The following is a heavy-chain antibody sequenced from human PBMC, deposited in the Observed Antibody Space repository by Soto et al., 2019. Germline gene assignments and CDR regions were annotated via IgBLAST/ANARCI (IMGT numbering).Heavy chain of an antibody. D-gene: IGHD2-2*01. CDR2: INPNSGGT. CDR3: AITLGDNWCSTSCYAAYYSYGMDV. Sequence: ASVKVSCKASGYTFTGYYVHWVRQAPGQGLEWMGWINPNSGGTNYAQKFQGWVTMTRDTSISTAYMELSRLRSDDTAAYYCAITLGDNWCSTSCYAAYYSYGMDVWGQGTTVTVSS. V-gene: IGHV1-2*04. CDR1: GYTFTGYY. J-gene: IGHJ6*02.